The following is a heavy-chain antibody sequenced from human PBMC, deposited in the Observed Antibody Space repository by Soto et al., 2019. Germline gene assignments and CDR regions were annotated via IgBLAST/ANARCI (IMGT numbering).Heavy chain of an antibody. V-gene: IGHV3-21*01. CDR1: GFTFSTYT. J-gene: IGHJ5*02. CDR2: ISSTSNYI. CDR3: TREVRRGWFDP. Sequence: ESGGGLVKPGGSLRVSCAASGFTFSTYTMNWVRQAPGKGLEWVSSISSTSNYIYYADSVKGRFTISRDNAKKSLFLQMNSLRAEHTAIYYCTREVRRGWFDPWGQGTLVTVSS.